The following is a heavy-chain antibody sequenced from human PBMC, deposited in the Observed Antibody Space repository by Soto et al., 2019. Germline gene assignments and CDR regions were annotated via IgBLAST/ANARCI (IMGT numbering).Heavy chain of an antibody. CDR3: AREFGQYGNYRFDP. Sequence: QVQLVESGGGVVQPGRSLRLSCAASGCTFSDYGMHWVRQTPGKGLEWVALIWHDGNEKYYADSAKGRFTVSRDNSKNMLYLQMNSLRAEDTALYYCAREFGQYGNYRFDPWGQGTLVAVSS. D-gene: IGHD3-16*01. V-gene: IGHV3-33*01. CDR1: GCTFSDYG. CDR2: IWHDGNEK. J-gene: IGHJ5*02.